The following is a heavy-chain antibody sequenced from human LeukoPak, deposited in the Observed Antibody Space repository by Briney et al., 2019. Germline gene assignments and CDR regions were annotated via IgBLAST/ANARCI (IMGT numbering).Heavy chain of an antibody. J-gene: IGHJ4*02. CDR2: MYHSGST. D-gene: IGHD3-22*01. CDR1: GASISSASDS. V-gene: IGHV4-39*07. CDR3: ARISYYFDSTGYYFGLFDY. Sequence: SETLSLTCTVSGASISSASDSWGWVRQPPGKGLEWIGNMYHSGSTYYNPSLKSRLTMSVDTSKNQFSLRLSSVTAADTAVYYCARISYYFDSTGYYFGLFDYWGQGTLVTVSS.